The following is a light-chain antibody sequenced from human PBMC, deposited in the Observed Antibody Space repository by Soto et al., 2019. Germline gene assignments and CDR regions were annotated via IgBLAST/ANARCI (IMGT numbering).Light chain of an antibody. Sequence: QSVLTQPASVSGSPGQSITISCSGTSSDVGAYNYVTWYQQYLGKAPKLMIYEVSNRPSGVSNRFSGSKSGNTASLTISGLQAEDEADYYCSSFTSSTTYVFGTGTKLTVL. CDR3: SSFTSSTTYV. V-gene: IGLV2-14*01. CDR2: EVS. CDR1: SSDVGAYNY. J-gene: IGLJ1*01.